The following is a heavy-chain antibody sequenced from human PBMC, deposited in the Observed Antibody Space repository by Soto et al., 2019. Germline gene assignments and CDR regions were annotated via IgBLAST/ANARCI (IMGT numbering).Heavy chain of an antibody. D-gene: IGHD3-10*01. CDR2: INHSGST. Sequence: QVPLQQWGAGLLKPSETLSLTCAVYGGYFSGYYWSWIRQPTGKGLGWIGEINHSGSTNFNPSLKGRVTRSGDTSKNRFPLKLSSVTASATAVYYCARAPRRSGLRNYYYYGMDVWGQGTTVTVSS. V-gene: IGHV4-34*01. J-gene: IGHJ6*02. CDR3: ARAPRRSGLRNYYYYGMDV. CDR1: GGYFSGYY.